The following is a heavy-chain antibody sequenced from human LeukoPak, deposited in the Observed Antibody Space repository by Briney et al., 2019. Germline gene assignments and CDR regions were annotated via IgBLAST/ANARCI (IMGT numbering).Heavy chain of an antibody. Sequence: PGGSLRLSCAASGFTFDDYAMHGVRQAPGKGLEWVSGISWNSGSIGYADSVKGRFTISRDNAKNSLYLQMNSLRAEDTALYYCAKLTAYGGNSGAFDYWGQGTLVTVSS. CDR2: ISWNSGSI. D-gene: IGHD4-23*01. J-gene: IGHJ4*02. V-gene: IGHV3-9*01. CDR1: GFTFDDYA. CDR3: AKLTAYGGNSGAFDY.